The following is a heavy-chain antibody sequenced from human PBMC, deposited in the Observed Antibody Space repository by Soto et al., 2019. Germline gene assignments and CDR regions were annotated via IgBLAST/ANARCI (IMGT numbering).Heavy chain of an antibody. CDR2: ISSSSSYI. CDR1: GFTFSSYS. Sequence: GGSLRLSCVASGFTFSSYSMNWVRQAPGRGLEWVSSISSSSSYIYYADSVKGRFTISRDNAKNSLYLQMNSLRAEDTAVYYCASPGVGSGSSPTLYYYYYGMDVWGQGTTVTVSS. V-gene: IGHV3-21*01. D-gene: IGHD3-22*01. J-gene: IGHJ6*02. CDR3: ASPGVGSGSSPTLYYYYYGMDV.